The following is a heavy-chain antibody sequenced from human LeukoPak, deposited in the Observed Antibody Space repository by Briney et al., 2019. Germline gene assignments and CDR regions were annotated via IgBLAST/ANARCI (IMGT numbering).Heavy chain of an antibody. CDR3: ARSKYSASHVDY. J-gene: IGHJ4*02. V-gene: IGHV3-74*01. CDR2: INSDGSST. CDR1: GFTFSTYW. D-gene: IGHD1-26*01. Sequence: GGSLRLSCAASGFTFSTYWMHWVRHAPGKGLVWVSRINSDGSSTTYADSVKGRSTISRDNAKNTLYLQMNSLTAEDTALYYCARSKYSASHVDYWGQGTLVTVSS.